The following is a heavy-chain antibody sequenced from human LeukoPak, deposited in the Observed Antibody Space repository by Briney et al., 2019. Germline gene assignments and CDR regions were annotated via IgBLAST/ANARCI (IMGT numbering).Heavy chain of an antibody. CDR3: EAYGSV. J-gene: IGHJ4*02. D-gene: IGHD3-10*01. CDR2: IKEDGSET. V-gene: IGHV3-7*03. CDR1: GLTFTNAW. Sequence: GGSLRLSCAASGLTFTNAWMTWVRQAPGKGLEWVANIKEDGSETYYVDSVKGRFTISRDNDKNTLYLQMNSLRAEDTAVYYCEAYGSVWGQGTLVIVSS.